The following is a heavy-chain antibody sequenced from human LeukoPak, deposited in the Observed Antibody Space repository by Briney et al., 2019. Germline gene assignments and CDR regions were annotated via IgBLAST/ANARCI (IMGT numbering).Heavy chain of an antibody. Sequence: SETLSLTCTVSGGSISNSNYYWGWIRQPPGKGLEWIGSIYYSGSTYYNPSLKSRVTISVDTSKNQFSLKLSSVTAADTAVYICARLAIVGATTGNLDYWGQGTLVTVSS. D-gene: IGHD1-26*01. CDR2: IYYSGST. V-gene: IGHV4-39*01. J-gene: IGHJ4*02. CDR1: GGSISNSNYY. CDR3: ARLAIVGATTGNLDY.